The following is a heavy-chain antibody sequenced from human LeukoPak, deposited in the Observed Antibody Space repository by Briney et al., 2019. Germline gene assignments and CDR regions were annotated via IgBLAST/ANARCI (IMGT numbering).Heavy chain of an antibody. CDR3: ASSANLVGREFDY. CDR1: GYSISSGYY. CDR2: IYHSGNS. D-gene: IGHD6-6*01. Sequence: SETLSLTCTVSGYSISSGYYWGWIRQPPGKGLEWIGIIYHSGNSYYNPSLKSRVTISVDTSKNQFSLKLSSVTAADTAVFYCASSANLVGREFDYWGQGTLVTVSS. V-gene: IGHV4-38-2*02. J-gene: IGHJ4*02.